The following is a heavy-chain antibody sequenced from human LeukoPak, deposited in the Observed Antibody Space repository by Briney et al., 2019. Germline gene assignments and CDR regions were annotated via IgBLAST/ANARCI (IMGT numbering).Heavy chain of an antibody. CDR2: IKGDGSDK. Sequence: GGSLRLSCAASGFTFSNYWMHWVRQAPGKGLQWVAHIKGDGSDKYYVDSVKGRFTISRDNGKTSLYLQMNSLRAEDTAVYYCATWSSGWQFDYWGQGTLVSVSS. CDR3: ATWSSGWQFDY. D-gene: IGHD6-19*01. V-gene: IGHV3-7*05. J-gene: IGHJ4*02. CDR1: GFTFSNYW.